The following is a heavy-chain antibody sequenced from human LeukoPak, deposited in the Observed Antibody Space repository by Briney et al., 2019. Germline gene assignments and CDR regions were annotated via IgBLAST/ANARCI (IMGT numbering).Heavy chain of an antibody. CDR2: ISYDGSNK. D-gene: IGHD6-6*01. CDR1: GFTFSSYA. CDR3: ASDSSSSFPNYLDY. V-gene: IGHV3-30-3*01. J-gene: IGHJ4*02. Sequence: GGSLRLSCAASGFTFSSYAMHWVRQAPGKGLEWVAIISYDGSNKYYADSVKGRFTISRDNSKTTLYLQMNSLRTEDTAVYYCASDSSSSFPNYLDYWGQGTLVTVSS.